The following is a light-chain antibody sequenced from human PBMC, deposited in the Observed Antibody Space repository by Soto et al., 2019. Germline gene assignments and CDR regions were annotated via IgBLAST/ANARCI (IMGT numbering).Light chain of an antibody. V-gene: IGLV2-23*01. CDR1: SSDVGSYNL. CDR2: EGS. Sequence: QAVVTQPASVSGSPGQSITISCTGTSSDVGSYNLVSWYQQHPGKAPKLMIYEGSKRPSGVSNRFSGSKSGNTASLTISGLQAEDEADYYCCSYAGSSAFYVFGPGTKVTVL. CDR3: CSYAGSSAFYV. J-gene: IGLJ1*01.